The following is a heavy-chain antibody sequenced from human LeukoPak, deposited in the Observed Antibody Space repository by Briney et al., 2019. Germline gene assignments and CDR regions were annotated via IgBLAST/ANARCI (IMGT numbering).Heavy chain of an antibody. CDR3: ARRGAWLSWFDP. J-gene: IGHJ5*02. Sequence: SETLSLTCTVSGGSLSSYYWSWIRQTPGKGLEWIGYIYSNGSTNHNPSLKSRVTILVDTSKKQFSLKLNSVTAADTAVYYCARRGAWLSWFDPWGPGTQVTVSS. V-gene: IGHV4-59*08. D-gene: IGHD6-19*01. CDR2: IYSNGST. CDR1: GGSLSSYY.